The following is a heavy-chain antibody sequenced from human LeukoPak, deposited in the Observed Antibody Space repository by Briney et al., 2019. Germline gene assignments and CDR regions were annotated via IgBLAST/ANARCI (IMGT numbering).Heavy chain of an antibody. J-gene: IGHJ5*02. CDR2: INPSGGST. CDR1: GYTFTSYY. D-gene: IGHD2-15*01. Sequence: ASVKASCKASGYTFTSYYMHWVRQAPGQGLEWMGIINPSGGSTSYAQKFQGRVTMTRDTSTSTVYMELSSLRSEDTAVYYCARDLGPVVAASHNWFDPWGQGTLVTVSS. CDR3: ARDLGPVVAASHNWFDP. V-gene: IGHV1-46*01.